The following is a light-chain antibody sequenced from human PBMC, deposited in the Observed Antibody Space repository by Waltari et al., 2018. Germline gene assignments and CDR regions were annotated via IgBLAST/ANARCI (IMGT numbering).Light chain of an antibody. Sequence: QSALTQPASVSGSPGQSITISCTGTSSDIGGYNYVSWYQQLPGRAPKLIIYDVSNRPSGVSNRFSVSKSGNTASLTISGLQGEDEADYYCSSYVSSSTLELFGGGTSLAVL. CDR3: SSYVSSSTLEL. J-gene: IGLJ2*01. CDR2: DVS. V-gene: IGLV2-14*03. CDR1: SSDIGGYNY.